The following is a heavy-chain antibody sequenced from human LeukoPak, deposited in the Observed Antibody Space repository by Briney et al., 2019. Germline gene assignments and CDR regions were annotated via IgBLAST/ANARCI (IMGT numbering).Heavy chain of an antibody. CDR3: ARDGCDSTTCYDY. Sequence: GASVKVSCKTSGYTSTTYGISWVRQAPGQGLEWMGWTYNTYTHYAQTLRDRLTMTTDTSTTTAYMELRSLRSDDTAVYYCARDGCDSTTCYDYWGQGTLVTVSS. V-gene: IGHV1-18*01. J-gene: IGHJ4*02. CDR1: GYTSTTYG. CDR2: TYNTYT. D-gene: IGHD2-2*01.